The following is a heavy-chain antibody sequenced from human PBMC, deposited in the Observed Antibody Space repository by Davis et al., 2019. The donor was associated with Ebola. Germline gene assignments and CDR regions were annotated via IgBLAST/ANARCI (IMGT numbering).Heavy chain of an antibody. Sequence: SETLSLTCAVYGGSFSDGYWSWVRQPPGKGLEWIGEINHSGSTNYNPSLKSRVTMSVDTSKNQFSLKLSSVTAADTAVYYCARTPQYTSYGSYFDYWGQGTLVTVSS. D-gene: IGHD1-26*01. CDR3: ARTPQYTSYGSYFDY. J-gene: IGHJ4*02. CDR1: GGSFSDGY. CDR2: INHSGST. V-gene: IGHV4-34*01.